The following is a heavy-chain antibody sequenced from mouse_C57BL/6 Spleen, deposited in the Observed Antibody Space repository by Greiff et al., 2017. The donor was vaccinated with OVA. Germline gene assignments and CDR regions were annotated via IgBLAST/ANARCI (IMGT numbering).Heavy chain of an antibody. V-gene: IGHV1-9*01. Sequence: VQLQQSGAELMKPGASVKLSCKASGYTFTGYWIQWVKQRPGHGLEWIGEIFPGSGSTNYNEKFKGKATFPADTSSHTAYMQLSSLTTEGSAMYYTARDLLDGAMDYGGQGTSVTASS. CDR1: GYTFTGYW. D-gene: IGHD2-10*01. J-gene: IGHJ4*01. CDR2: IFPGSGST. CDR3: ARDLLDGAMDY.